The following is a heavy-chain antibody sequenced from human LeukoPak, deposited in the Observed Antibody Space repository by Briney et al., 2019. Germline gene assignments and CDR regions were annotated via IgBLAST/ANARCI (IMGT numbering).Heavy chain of an antibody. Sequence: GGSLRLSCAASGITFNNYAMTWVRQTPGKGPEWVSLISWKGDTTAYAESVRGRFTISRDNAKNSLYLHMNSLRPEDTAFYHCARHRCSSTTCSFDSWGQGSLVTVSS. CDR3: ARHRCSSTTCSFDS. J-gene: IGHJ4*02. D-gene: IGHD2-2*01. CDR1: GITFNNYA. V-gene: IGHV3-20*01. CDR2: ISWKGDTT.